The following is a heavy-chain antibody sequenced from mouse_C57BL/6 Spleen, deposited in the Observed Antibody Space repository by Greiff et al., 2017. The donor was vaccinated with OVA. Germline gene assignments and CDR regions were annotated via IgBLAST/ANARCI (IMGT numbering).Heavy chain of an antibody. J-gene: IGHJ3*01. CDR1: GFSLTSYG. Sequence: VKLMESGPGLVAPSQSLSITCTVSGFSLTSYGVDWVRQSPGKGLEWLGVIWGVGSTNYNSDLKSRLSISKDKSKSQVFLKMNSLQTDDTAMYYCATRTGTSPSFAYWGQGTLVTVSA. D-gene: IGHD4-1*01. CDR2: IWGVGST. V-gene: IGHV2-6*01. CDR3: ATRTGTSPSFAY.